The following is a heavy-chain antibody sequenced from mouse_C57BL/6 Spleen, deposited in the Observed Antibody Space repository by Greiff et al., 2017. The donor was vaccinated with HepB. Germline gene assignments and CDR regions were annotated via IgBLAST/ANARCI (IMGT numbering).Heavy chain of an antibody. D-gene: IGHD1-1*01. V-gene: IGHV1-19*01. CDR2: INPYNGGT. Sequence: VQLQQSGPVLVKPGASVKMSCKASGYTFTDYYMNWVKQSHGKSLEWIGVINPYNGGTSYNQKFKGKATLTVDKSSSTAYMELNSLTSEDSADYYCARPYGSSPAWFAYWGQGTLVTVSA. J-gene: IGHJ3*01. CDR3: ARPYGSSPAWFAY. CDR1: GYTFTDYY.